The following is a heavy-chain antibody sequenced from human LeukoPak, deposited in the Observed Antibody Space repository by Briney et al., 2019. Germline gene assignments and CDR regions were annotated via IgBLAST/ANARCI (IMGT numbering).Heavy chain of an antibody. CDR3: TRDTGTTGEVKFDH. V-gene: IGHV4-61*02. D-gene: IGHD4-17*01. CDR2: YTRSGTA. Sequence: SQTLSLTCTVSGGPITSAHHHWNWIRQPAGQGLEWIGSFYTRSGTARYNPSLKSRATISIDTSKNQFSLKLNSVAAADTAVYYCTRDTGTTGEVKFDHWGQGTLVTVSS. J-gene: IGHJ5*02. CDR1: GGPITSAHHH.